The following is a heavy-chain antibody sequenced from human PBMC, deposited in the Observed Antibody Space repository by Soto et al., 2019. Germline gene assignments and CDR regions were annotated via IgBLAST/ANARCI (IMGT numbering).Heavy chain of an antibody. CDR2: IYYSGST. CDR1: GDSITRYS. V-gene: IGHV4-59*01. Sequence: SVTLSLNRTVSGDSITRYSLSLIRQPPGKGLEWIGYIYYSGSTNYNPSLKSRVTISVDTSKNQFSLKLSSVTAADTAVYYCARETYYDFWSGAGPGYYYYYMDGWGKGTTVTVSS. CDR3: ARETYYDFWSGAGPGYYYYYMDG. J-gene: IGHJ6*03. D-gene: IGHD3-3*01.